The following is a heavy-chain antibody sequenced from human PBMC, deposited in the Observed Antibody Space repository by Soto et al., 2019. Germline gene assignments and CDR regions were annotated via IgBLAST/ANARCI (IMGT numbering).Heavy chain of an antibody. CDR3: AKPLYDFWVP. CDR2: ISYDGSNK. Sequence: GGSLRLSCAASGFTFSSYGMHWVRQAPGKGLEWVAVISYDGSNKYYADSVKGRFTISRDNSKNTLYLQMNSLRAEDTAVYYCAKPLYDFWVPWGQGTLVTVSS. CDR1: GFTFSSYG. J-gene: IGHJ5*02. V-gene: IGHV3-30*18. D-gene: IGHD3-3*01.